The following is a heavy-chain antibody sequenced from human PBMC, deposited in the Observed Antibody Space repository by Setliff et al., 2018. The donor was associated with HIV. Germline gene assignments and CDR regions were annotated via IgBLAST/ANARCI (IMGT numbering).Heavy chain of an antibody. V-gene: IGHV4-31*03. CDR3: ASPSDQTAGGFDI. CDR1: GGSISCGAYY. D-gene: IGHD2-15*01. J-gene: IGHJ3*02. Sequence: SETLSLTCTVSGGSISCGAYYWSWIRQHPGKGLEWIGYIYYSGSTYYNPSLKSRVTISVDTSKNQFSLKLSSVTAADTAVYYCASPSDQTAGGFDIWGQGTMVTVS. CDR2: IYYSGST.